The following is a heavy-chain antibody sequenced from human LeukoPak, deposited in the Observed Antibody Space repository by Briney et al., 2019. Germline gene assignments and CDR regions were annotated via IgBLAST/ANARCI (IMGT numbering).Heavy chain of an antibody. CDR1: GGSFSGYY. V-gene: IGHV4-34*01. J-gene: IGHJ4*02. D-gene: IGHD5-24*01. CDR3: ARGDGYNLY. Sequence: SETLSLTCAVYGGSFSGYYWSWIRQPPGKGLEWIGEINHSGSTNYNPSLKSRVTISVDTSKNQISLKLSSVTAADTAVYYCARGDGYNLYWGQGTLVTVSS. CDR2: INHSGST.